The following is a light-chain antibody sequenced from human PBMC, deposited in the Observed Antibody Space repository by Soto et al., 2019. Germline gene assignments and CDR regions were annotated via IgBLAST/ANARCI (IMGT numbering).Light chain of an antibody. V-gene: IGKV3-20*01. CDR1: QSVSRSF. CDR2: GAS. CDR3: QQYGRSPWT. J-gene: IGKJ1*01. Sequence: EIVLTQSPGTLSLSPGERATLSCRASQSVSRSFLAWYQQKPGQAPRLLIYGASSRATGIPDRFSGSGSGTDFTLTISRLEPEDCAVYYCQQYGRSPWTFGQGTKVEIK.